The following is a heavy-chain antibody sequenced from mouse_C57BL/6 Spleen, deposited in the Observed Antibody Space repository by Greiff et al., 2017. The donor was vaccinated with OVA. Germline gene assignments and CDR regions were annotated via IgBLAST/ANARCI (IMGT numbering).Heavy chain of an antibody. V-gene: IGHV1-80*01. D-gene: IGHD4-1*01. CDR3: ARWDHFDY. J-gene: IGHJ2*01. CDR1: GYAFSSYW. Sequence: VQLQESGAELVKPGASVKISCKASGYAFSSYWMNWVKQRPGKGLEWIGQMYPGDGDTIYNGKFKGKATLTSDKSSSTAYMQLSSLTSEDSAVYFCARWDHFDYWGQGTTLTVSS. CDR2: MYPGDGDT.